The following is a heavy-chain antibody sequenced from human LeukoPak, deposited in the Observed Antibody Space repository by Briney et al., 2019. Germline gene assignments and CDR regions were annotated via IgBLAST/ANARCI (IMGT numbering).Heavy chain of an antibody. Sequence: GGSLRLSCAASGFTFSNYWMTWVRQAPGKGLEWVAVISYDGSNKYYADSVKGRFTISRDNSKNTLYLQMNSLRPEDTAVYYCAKTGYSSSWFQPYFDYWGQGTLVTVSS. CDR2: ISYDGSNK. CDR3: AKTGYSSSWFQPYFDY. V-gene: IGHV3-30*18. CDR1: GFTFSNYW. J-gene: IGHJ4*02. D-gene: IGHD6-13*01.